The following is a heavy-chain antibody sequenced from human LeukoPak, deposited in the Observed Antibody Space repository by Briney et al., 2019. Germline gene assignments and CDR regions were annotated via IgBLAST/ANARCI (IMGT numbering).Heavy chain of an antibody. D-gene: IGHD2-2*01. CDR3: AKDSMRYCSSTSCLGRLDP. CDR2: ISYDGSNK. CDR1: GFTFSSYD. J-gene: IGHJ5*02. V-gene: IGHV3-30*18. Sequence: GGSLRLSCAASGFTFSSYDMHWVRQAPGKGLEWVAVISYDGSNKYYADSVKGRFTISRDNSKNTLYLQMNSLRAEDTAVYYCAKDSMRYCSSTSCLGRLDPWGQGTLVTVSS.